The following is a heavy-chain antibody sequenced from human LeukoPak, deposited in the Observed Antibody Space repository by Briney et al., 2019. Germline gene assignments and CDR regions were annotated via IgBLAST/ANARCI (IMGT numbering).Heavy chain of an antibody. Sequence: PSETLSLTCTVSGDSITNNHWSWLRQPPGKGLEWTGHISYTGSTNYNPSLKTRLTMSLDTSKNHFSLTLTSVTAADTALYYCARHVFSDGSPFDSWGQGSLVTVSS. J-gene: IGHJ4*02. CDR1: GDSITNNH. CDR3: ARHVFSDGSPFDS. D-gene: IGHD3-10*01. CDR2: ISYTGST. V-gene: IGHV4-59*08.